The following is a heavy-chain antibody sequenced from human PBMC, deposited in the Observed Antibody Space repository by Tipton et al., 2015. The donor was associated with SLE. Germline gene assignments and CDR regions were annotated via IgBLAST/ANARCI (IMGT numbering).Heavy chain of an antibody. J-gene: IGHJ4*02. Sequence: GSLRLSCAASGFTFSRYSMNWVRQAPGKGLEWVSSISSSSSYIYYADPVKGRFTISRDNAKNSLYLQMNSLRAGDTAVVYCSLGGYCSSTGCPFDYWGQGTLVTVSS. D-gene: IGHD2-2*01. V-gene: IGHV3-21*01. CDR2: ISSSSSYI. CDR3: SLGGYCSSTGCPFDY. CDR1: GFTFSRYS.